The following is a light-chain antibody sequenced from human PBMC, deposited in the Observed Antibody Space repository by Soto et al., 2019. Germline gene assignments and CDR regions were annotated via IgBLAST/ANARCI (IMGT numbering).Light chain of an antibody. CDR1: QGISNY. V-gene: IGKV1-27*01. Sequence: DIQMTQSPSSLSAFVGDRVTITCRASQGISNYLAWYQQKPGKVPNVLIYGASTLRSGVPSRFSGTGSGTDFTLTISSLQPEDVAIYYCQKYDSAPFTFGPGTTGELK. CDR3: QKYDSAPFT. J-gene: IGKJ3*01. CDR2: GAS.